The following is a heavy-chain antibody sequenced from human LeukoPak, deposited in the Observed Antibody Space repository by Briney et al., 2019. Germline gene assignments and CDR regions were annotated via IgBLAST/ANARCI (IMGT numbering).Heavy chain of an antibody. CDR2: ISGSGGST. CDR3: ARDSWWLQPKNYFDY. J-gene: IGHJ4*02. V-gene: IGHV3-23*01. CDR1: GFTFSSYA. D-gene: IGHD5-24*01. Sequence: GGSLRLSCAASGFTFSSYAMSWVRQAPGKGLEWVSAISGSGGSTYYADSMKGRFTISRDNSKNTLYLQMNSLRAEDTAVYYCARDSWWLQPKNYFDYWGQGTLVTVSS.